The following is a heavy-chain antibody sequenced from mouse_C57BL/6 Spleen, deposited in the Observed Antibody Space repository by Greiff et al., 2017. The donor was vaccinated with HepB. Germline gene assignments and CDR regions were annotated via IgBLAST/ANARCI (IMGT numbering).Heavy chain of an antibody. V-gene: IGHV1-75*01. CDR3: ARSGHYYGQYYFDY. CDR2: IFPGSGST. D-gene: IGHD1-2*01. CDR1: GYTFTDYY. Sequence: VQLQESGPELVKPGASVKISCKASGYTFTDYYINWVKQRPGQGLEWIGWIFPGSGSTYYNEKFKGKATLTVDKSSSTAYMLLSSLTSEDSAVYFCARSGHYYGQYYFDYWGQGTTLTVSS. J-gene: IGHJ2*01.